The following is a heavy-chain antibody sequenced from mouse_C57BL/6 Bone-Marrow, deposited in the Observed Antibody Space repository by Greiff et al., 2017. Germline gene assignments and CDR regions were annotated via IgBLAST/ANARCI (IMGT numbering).Heavy chain of an antibody. CDR1: GFTFSDYY. CDR3: AREQGYWWYYDV. Sequence: EVMLVESEGGLVQPGSSMKLSCTASGFTFSDYYMAWVRQVPEKGLEWVANINYDGSSTYYLDSLKSRFIISRDTAKNILYLQMSSLKSEDTATYYCAREQGYWWYYDVWGTETTVTASS. J-gene: IGHJ1*03. D-gene: IGHD2-14*01. CDR2: INYDGSST. V-gene: IGHV5-16*01.